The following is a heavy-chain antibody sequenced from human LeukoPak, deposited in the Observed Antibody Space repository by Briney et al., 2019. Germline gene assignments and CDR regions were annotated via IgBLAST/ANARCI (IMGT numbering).Heavy chain of an antibody. V-gene: IGHV3-30-3*01. CDR1: GFTFSSYA. Sequence: GRSLRLSCAASGFTFSSYAMHWARQAPGKGLEWVAVISYDGSNKYYADSVKGRFTISRDNSKNTLYLQMNSLRAEDTAVYYCARDTLIVVVPAGYYYYGMDVWGQGTTVTVSS. J-gene: IGHJ6*02. D-gene: IGHD2-2*01. CDR2: ISYDGSNK. CDR3: ARDTLIVVVPAGYYYYGMDV.